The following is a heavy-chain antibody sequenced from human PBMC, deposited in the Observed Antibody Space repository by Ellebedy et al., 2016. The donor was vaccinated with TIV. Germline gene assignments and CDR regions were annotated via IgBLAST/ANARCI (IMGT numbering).Heavy chain of an antibody. V-gene: IGHV3-48*04. CDR2: TSGSSSTI. CDR3: ARDRSSGGNFYWYFDL. D-gene: IGHD4-23*01. J-gene: IGHJ2*01. CDR1: GFTFSSYS. Sequence: GESLKISCAASGFTFSSYSMNWVRQAPGKGLEWVSYTSGSSSTIYYADSVKGRFTISRDNAKNSLYLQMNSLRAEDTAVYYCARDRSSGGNFYWYFDLWGRGSLVTVSS.